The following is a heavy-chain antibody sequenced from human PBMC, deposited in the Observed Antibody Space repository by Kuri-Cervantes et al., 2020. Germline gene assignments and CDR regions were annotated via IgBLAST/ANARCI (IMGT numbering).Heavy chain of an antibody. Sequence: ESLKISCAASGFTFSSYSMNWVRQAPGKGLEWVSSISSSSSYIYYADSVKGRFTISRDNAKNSLYLQMNSLRAGDTAVYYCARDRFDSSGYYYFMDVWGRGTTVTVSS. CDR1: GFTFSSYS. D-gene: IGHD3-22*01. CDR2: ISSSSSYI. J-gene: IGHJ6*03. V-gene: IGHV3-21*01. CDR3: ARDRFDSSGYYYFMDV.